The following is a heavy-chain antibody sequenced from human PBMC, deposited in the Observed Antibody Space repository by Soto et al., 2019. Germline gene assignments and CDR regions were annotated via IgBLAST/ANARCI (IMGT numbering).Heavy chain of an antibody. V-gene: IGHV3-23*01. Sequence: GGSLRLSCAASGFTFSSYAMNWVRQAPGKGLEWVSAISGSGGSTYYADSVKGRFTISRDNSKNTLYLQMNSLRAEDTAVYYCAKTMVRGVISGMDVWGQGTTVTVSS. CDR2: ISGSGGST. D-gene: IGHD3-10*01. J-gene: IGHJ6*02. CDR1: GFTFSSYA. CDR3: AKTMVRGVISGMDV.